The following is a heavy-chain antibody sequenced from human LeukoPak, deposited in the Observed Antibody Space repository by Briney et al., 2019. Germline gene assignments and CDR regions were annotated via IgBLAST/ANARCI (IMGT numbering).Heavy chain of an antibody. D-gene: IGHD3-9*01. J-gene: IGHJ3*02. Sequence: ASVKVSCKASGYTFTGYYMHWVRQAPGQGLEWMGWINLNSGGTNYAQKFQGRVTMTRDTSISTAYMELSRLRSDDTAVYYCARDLGVLSTIFYEKKSRGMIAFDIWGQGTMVTVSS. CDR2: INLNSGGT. CDR3: ARDLGVLSTIFYEKKSRGMIAFDI. V-gene: IGHV1-2*02. CDR1: GYTFTGYY.